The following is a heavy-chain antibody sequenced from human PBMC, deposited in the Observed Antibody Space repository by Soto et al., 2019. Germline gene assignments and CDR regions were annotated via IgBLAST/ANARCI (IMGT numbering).Heavy chain of an antibody. J-gene: IGHJ6*02. V-gene: IGHV1-69*13. D-gene: IGHD2-15*01. CDR2: IIPIFGTA. CDR3: AKAPVVVVAATQDYYYYGMDV. Sequence: GASVKVSCKASGGTFSSYAISWVRQAPGQGLEWMGGIIPIFGTANYAQKFQGRVTITADESTSTAYMELSSLRSEDTAVYYCAKAPVVVVAATQDYYYYGMDVWGQGTTVTVSS. CDR1: GGTFSSYA.